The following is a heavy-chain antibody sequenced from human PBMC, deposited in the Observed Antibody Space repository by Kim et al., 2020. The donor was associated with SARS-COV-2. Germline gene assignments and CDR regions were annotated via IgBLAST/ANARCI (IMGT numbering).Heavy chain of an antibody. J-gene: IGHJ6*02. V-gene: IGHV3-21*01. CDR3: ARDDPLNYYGSGSYYVFPYYYGMDV. Sequence: GGSLRLSCAASGFTFSSYSMNWVRQAPGKGLEWVSSISSSSSYIYYADSVKGRFTISRDNAKNSLYLQMNSLRAEDTAVYYCARDDPLNYYGSGSYYVFPYYYGMDVWGQGTTVTVSS. D-gene: IGHD3-10*01. CDR1: GFTFSSYS. CDR2: ISSSSSYI.